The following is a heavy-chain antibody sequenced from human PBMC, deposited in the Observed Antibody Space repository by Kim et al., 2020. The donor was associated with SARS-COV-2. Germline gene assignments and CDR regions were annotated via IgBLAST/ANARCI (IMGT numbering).Heavy chain of an antibody. J-gene: IGHJ4*02. D-gene: IGHD2-15*01. V-gene: IGHV3-53*04. CDR1: GFTVSSNY. Sequence: GGSLRLSCAASGFTVSSNYMNWVRQAPGKGLEWVSVFYSGGGTYYADSVKGRFTISRHNSKNTLYLQMNSLRPEDTAVYYCARGGLYCSGGSCYFDYWGQGTLVTVSS. CDR3: ARGGLYCSGGSCYFDY. CDR2: FYSGGGT.